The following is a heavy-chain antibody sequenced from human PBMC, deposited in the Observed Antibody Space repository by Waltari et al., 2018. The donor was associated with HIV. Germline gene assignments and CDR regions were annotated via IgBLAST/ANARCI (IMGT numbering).Heavy chain of an antibody. CDR1: GYTLTELS. CDR2: FDPEDEET. Sequence: QVQLVQSGAEVKKPGASVKVSCKVSGYTLTELSMHWVRQAPGKVLEWMGNFDPEDEETIYAQKFQSRITMTEDTSSDTAYMELSSLTSGDTAVYYCATDFSGMVRAYSYYSLDVWGQGTTVTVSS. D-gene: IGHD3-10*01. J-gene: IGHJ6*02. V-gene: IGHV1-24*01. CDR3: ATDFSGMVRAYSYYSLDV.